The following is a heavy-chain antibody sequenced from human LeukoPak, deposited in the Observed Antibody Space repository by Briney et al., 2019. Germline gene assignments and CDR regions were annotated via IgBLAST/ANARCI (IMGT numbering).Heavy chain of an antibody. CDR2: IYYSGTT. CDR3: ARDRQGGY. CDR1: GGSMSSFY. Sequence: ASETLSLTCTVSGGSMSSFYWSWIRQPPGKGLEWIGYIYYSGTTNYNPSLKSRVTISVDASKNHFSLKLTSVTAADTAVYYCARDRQGGYWGQGTPVIVSP. J-gene: IGHJ4*02. V-gene: IGHV4-59*12. D-gene: IGHD1-26*01.